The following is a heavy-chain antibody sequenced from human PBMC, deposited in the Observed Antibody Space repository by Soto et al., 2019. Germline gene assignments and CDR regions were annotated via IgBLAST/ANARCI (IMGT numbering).Heavy chain of an antibody. CDR3: ARDKIPGILHY. V-gene: IGHV1-3*01. Sequence: ASVKVSCKASGYTYTIYAMHWVLHAPGQRLEWMGWINAGNGNTKYSQKFQGRVTITRDTSASTAYMELSSLRSEDTAVYYCARDKIPGILHYRGQGTLVTVSS. D-gene: IGHD1-20*01. CDR1: GYTYTIYA. CDR2: INAGNGNT. J-gene: IGHJ4*02.